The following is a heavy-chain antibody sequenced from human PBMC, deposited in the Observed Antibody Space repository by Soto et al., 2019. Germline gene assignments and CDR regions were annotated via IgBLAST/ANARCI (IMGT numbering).Heavy chain of an antibody. D-gene: IGHD1-20*01. Sequence: EVQLVESGGGLVQPGGSLRLSCAASGFIFSNYWMSWVRQAPGKGLEWVANIKQDGSEKYYVDSVKGRFTISRDNAKISLYMQMNSLRAEDTAVYYCAREATKVATSKYKLFVYWCQGTLVTVSS. J-gene: IGHJ4*02. CDR2: IKQDGSEK. CDR1: GFIFSNYW. V-gene: IGHV3-7*01. CDR3: AREATKVATSKYKLFVY.